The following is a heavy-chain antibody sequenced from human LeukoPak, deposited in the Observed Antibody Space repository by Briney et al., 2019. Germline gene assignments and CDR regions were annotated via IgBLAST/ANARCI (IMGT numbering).Heavy chain of an antibody. Sequence: SETLSLTCAVYGGSFSGYYWSWIRQPPGKGLEWIGEINHSGSTNYNPSLKSRVTISLDTSKNQFSLNLSSVTAADTAVFYCARSGGYYYDVLWGQGTLVTVSS. D-gene: IGHD3-22*01. CDR2: INHSGST. CDR3: ARSGGYYYDVL. CDR1: GGSFSGYY. J-gene: IGHJ4*02. V-gene: IGHV4-34*01.